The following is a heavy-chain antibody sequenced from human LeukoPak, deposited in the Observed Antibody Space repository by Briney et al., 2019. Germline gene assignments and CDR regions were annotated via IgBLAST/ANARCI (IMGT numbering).Heavy chain of an antibody. J-gene: IGHJ4*02. CDR3: ARWDLALDY. D-gene: IGHD1-26*01. CDR2: ITNSGGGT. CDR1: GFTFSSYA. V-gene: IGHV3-64*01. Sequence: GGSLRLSCAASGFTFSSYAMHWVRQAPGKGLEYVSAITNSGGGTYYANSVKGRFTISRDNSKNTLHLQMGSLTAEDMAVYYCARWDLALDYWGQGTLVTVSS.